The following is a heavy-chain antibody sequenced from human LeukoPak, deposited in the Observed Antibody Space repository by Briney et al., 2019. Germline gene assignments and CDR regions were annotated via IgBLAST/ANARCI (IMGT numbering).Heavy chain of an antibody. CDR3: ARPTWIQLWAHFDY. CDR2: INAGNGNT. V-gene: IGHV1-3*01. Sequence: ASVKVSCKASGYTFTSYAMHWVRQAPGQRLEWMGWINAGNGNTKYSQKFQGRVTITGDTSASTAYMELSSLRSEDTAVYYCARPTWIQLWAHFDYWGQGTLVTVSS. D-gene: IGHD5-18*01. CDR1: GYTFTSYA. J-gene: IGHJ4*02.